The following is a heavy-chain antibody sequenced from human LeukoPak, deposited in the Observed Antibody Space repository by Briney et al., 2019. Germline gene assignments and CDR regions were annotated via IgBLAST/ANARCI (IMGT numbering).Heavy chain of an antibody. CDR1: GGSISSYY. Sequence: SSETLSCTCTGSGGSISSYYWSWLRQRAGKGREGIGRIYTSGSTNYTPSRKSRVTMSVDTSKNQFSLKLSSVTAADTAVYYCARGTSFYYYYMDVWGKGTTVTVSS. D-gene: IGHD2-2*01. V-gene: IGHV4-4*07. CDR2: IYTSGST. J-gene: IGHJ6*03. CDR3: ARGTSFYYYYMDV.